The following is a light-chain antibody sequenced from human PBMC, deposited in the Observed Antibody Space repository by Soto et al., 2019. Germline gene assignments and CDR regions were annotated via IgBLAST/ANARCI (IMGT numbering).Light chain of an antibody. CDR2: KAS. Sequence: DIQMTQSPSTLSASVGDRVTITCRASQSISSWLAWYQQKPGKAPKLLIYKASSLETGVPSRFSGSGSGTEFTLTISSPQPVDFSACSCQQYKTFYTFGQGTKLEIK. V-gene: IGKV1-5*03. J-gene: IGKJ2*01. CDR3: QQYKTFYT. CDR1: QSISSW.